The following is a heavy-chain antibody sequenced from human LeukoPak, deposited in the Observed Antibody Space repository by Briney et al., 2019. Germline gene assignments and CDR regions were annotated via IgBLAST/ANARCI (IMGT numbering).Heavy chain of an antibody. J-gene: IGHJ5*01. CDR2: INPDSGGT. CDR3: AKDISTHMEPPDWFDS. Sequence: GASVKVSCKASGYSFSDYYMHWVRQAPGQGLEWMGWINPDSGGTHYAQKCQGRVTLPRDTSLSTAYMELSRLRSDDTAVYYCAKDISTHMEPPDWFDSWGQGTLVTVSS. V-gene: IGHV1-2*02. D-gene: IGHD1-1*01. CDR1: GYSFSDYY.